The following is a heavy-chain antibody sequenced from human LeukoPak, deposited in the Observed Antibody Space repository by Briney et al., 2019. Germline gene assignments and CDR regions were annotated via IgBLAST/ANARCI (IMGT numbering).Heavy chain of an antibody. Sequence: GASVKVSCKASGYTFTSYYMHWVRQAPGQGLEWMGWINPNSGGTNYAQKFQGRVTMTRDTSISTAYMELSSLRSEDTAVYYCARDGPYLPIYDAFDIWGQGTMVTVSS. CDR3: ARDGPYLPIYDAFDI. J-gene: IGHJ3*02. V-gene: IGHV1-2*02. CDR1: GYTFTSYY. CDR2: INPNSGGT. D-gene: IGHD3-9*01.